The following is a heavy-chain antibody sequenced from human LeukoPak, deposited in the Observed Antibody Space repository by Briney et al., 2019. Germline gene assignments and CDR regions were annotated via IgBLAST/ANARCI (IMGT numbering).Heavy chain of an antibody. J-gene: IGHJ4*02. CDR3: ASGVFYGSGSYGVDY. Sequence: SVKVSCKASGGTFSSYAISWVRQAPGQGLEWMGGIIPIFGTANYAQKFQGRVTITTDESTSTAYMELSSLRSEDTAVYYRASGVFYGSGSYGVDYWGQGTLVTVSS. CDR1: GGTFSSYA. V-gene: IGHV1-69*05. D-gene: IGHD3-10*01. CDR2: IIPIFGTA.